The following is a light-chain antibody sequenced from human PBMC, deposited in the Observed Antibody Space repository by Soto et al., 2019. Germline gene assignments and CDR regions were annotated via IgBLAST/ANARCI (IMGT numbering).Light chain of an antibody. V-gene: IGKV2-28*01. J-gene: IGKJ4*01. CDR3: MKALQTPLT. CDR2: LGS. Sequence: DIVMTQSPLSLPVTPGEPASISRRSSQSLLHSNGYNYLDWYLQKPGQSPQLLIYLGSNRASEVPDRFSGSGSGTDFTLKISRVEAEDVGVYYCMKALQTPLTFGGGTKVEIK. CDR1: QSLLHSNGYNY.